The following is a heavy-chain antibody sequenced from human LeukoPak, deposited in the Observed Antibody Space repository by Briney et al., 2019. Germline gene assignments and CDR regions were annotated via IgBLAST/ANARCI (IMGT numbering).Heavy chain of an antibody. CDR1: GDSIRISNW. CDR2: IYHSGST. CDR3: ASGRCGESIYFDY. V-gene: IGHV4-4*02. Sequence: KPSETLSLTCAVSGDSIRISNWWSWVRQPPGKGLEWIGEIYHSGSTNYNPSLKSRVTISADKSKNQFSLKLSSVTAADTAVYYCASGRCGESIYFDYWGQGTLVTVSS. D-gene: IGHD3-10*01. J-gene: IGHJ4*02.